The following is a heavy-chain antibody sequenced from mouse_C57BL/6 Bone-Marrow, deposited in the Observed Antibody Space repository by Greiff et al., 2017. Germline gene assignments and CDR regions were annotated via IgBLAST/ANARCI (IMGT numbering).Heavy chain of an antibody. CDR3: ARRTVYYGSSYWYFDV. CDR2: FHPYNDDT. V-gene: IGHV1-47*01. J-gene: IGHJ1*03. CDR1: GYTFTTYP. Sequence: QVQLQQSGAELVKPGASVKMSCKASGYTFTTYPIEWMKQNHGKSLEWIGNFHPYNDDTKYNEKFKGKATLTVEKSSSKVYLELSRLTSDDSAVYYCARRTVYYGSSYWYFDVWGTGTTVTVSS. D-gene: IGHD1-1*01.